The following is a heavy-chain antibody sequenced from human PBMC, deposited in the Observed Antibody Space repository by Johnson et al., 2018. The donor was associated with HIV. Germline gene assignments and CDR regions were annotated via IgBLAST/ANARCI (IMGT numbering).Heavy chain of an antibody. CDR3: ARDADVKAFDI. V-gene: IGHV3-9*01. Sequence: VQLVESGGGLVQPGRSVRLSCAASGFTFADYAMHWVRQAPGKGLEWVSGISWNSGSIGYADSVKGRFTISRDNAKNSLYLQMNSLRAEDTAVYYCARDADVKAFDIWGQGTMVTVSS. J-gene: IGHJ3*02. CDR2: ISWNSGSI. CDR1: GFTFADYA.